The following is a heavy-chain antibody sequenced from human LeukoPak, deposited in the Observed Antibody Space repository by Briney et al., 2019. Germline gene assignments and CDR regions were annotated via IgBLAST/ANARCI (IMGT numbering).Heavy chain of an antibody. V-gene: IGHV3-48*01. Sequence: GGSLRLSCEGSGFSLSAYNMNWVRQAPGKGLESVSYISSSSATIFYADSVKGRFTISRDNAKNSLYLQMNSLRAEDTALYHCARCSSTSCYIGDDAFDIWGQGTMVTVSS. J-gene: IGHJ3*02. CDR1: GFSLSAYN. CDR2: ISSSSATI. CDR3: ARCSSTSCYIGDDAFDI. D-gene: IGHD2-2*02.